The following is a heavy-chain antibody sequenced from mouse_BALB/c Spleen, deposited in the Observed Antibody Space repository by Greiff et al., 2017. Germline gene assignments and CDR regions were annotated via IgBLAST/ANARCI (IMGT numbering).Heavy chain of an antibody. D-gene: IGHD2-1*01. CDR1: GFTFNTYA. CDR2: IRSKSNNYAT. V-gene: IGHV10-1*02. CDR3: VRDYGNFCWFAY. Sequence: EVKVVESGGGLVQPKGSLKLSCAASGFTFNTYAMNWVRQAPGKGLEWVARIRSKSNNYATYYADSVKDRFTISRDDSQSMLYLQMNNLKTEDPAMYYCVRDYGNFCWFAYWGQGTLVTVSA. J-gene: IGHJ3*01.